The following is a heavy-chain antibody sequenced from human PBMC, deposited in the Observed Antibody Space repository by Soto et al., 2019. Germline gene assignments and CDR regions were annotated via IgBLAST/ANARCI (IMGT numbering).Heavy chain of an antibody. J-gene: IGHJ4*02. Sequence: EVYLVESGGAVVQPGGSLRLSCAASGFTFDDHNMYWVRQVSGKGLEWVSLISWDGETTYSADSVRGRFTISRVNSKNSLYLQLNALTTEDSGLYYCASSQGDYWGQGTLVTVAS. CDR1: GFTFDDHN. CDR2: ISWDGETT. CDR3: ASSQGDY. V-gene: IGHV3-43*01. D-gene: IGHD6-6*01.